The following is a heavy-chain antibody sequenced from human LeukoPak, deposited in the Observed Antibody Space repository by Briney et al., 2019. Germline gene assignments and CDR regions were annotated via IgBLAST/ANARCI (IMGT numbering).Heavy chain of an antibody. J-gene: IGHJ3*01. CDR3: AREFSSKLEWLAYVTGDDAFDV. Sequence: ASVKVSCKAFGHTFTGYHLHWVRHAPSQGHELMGMVNPKTGGTNYSRKFQGRVTMTRDRSINTVNMELSRLTSDDTAVYYCAREFSSKLEWLAYVTGDDAFDVWGQGTMITVS. V-gene: IGHV1-2*02. D-gene: IGHD3-3*01. CDR1: GHTFTGYH. CDR2: VNPKTGGT.